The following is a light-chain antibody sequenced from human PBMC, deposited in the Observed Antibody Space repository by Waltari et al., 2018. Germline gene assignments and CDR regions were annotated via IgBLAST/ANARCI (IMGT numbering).Light chain of an antibody. CDR1: QGVTTY. J-gene: IGKJ4*01. Sequence: IQLTQSPSSLSASVGDRVTITCRASQGVTTYLAWYQQKPGKAPNLLISAASTLQSGVPSRFSGSGSGTAFTLTISSLQPEDFATYYCQHLHGYPITFGGGTKVEIK. CDR2: AAS. V-gene: IGKV1-9*01. CDR3: QHLHGYPIT.